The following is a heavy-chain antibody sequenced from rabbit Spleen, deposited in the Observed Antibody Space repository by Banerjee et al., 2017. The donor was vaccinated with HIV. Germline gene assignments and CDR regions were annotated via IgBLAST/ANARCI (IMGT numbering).Heavy chain of an antibody. D-gene: IGHD7-1*01. V-gene: IGHV1S45*01. CDR1: GFDFSTYYM. J-gene: IGHJ4*01. CDR2: IDPFFGTT. Sequence: QEQLKESGGGLVQPGGSLKLSCKGSGFDFSTYYMSWVRQAPGKGLEWIGYIDPFFGTTYYATWAKGRFTISKTSPTTVTLQMTSLTAADTATYFCVRDGDGTNVFWYFNFWGQGTLVTVS. CDR3: VRDGDGTNVFWYFNF.